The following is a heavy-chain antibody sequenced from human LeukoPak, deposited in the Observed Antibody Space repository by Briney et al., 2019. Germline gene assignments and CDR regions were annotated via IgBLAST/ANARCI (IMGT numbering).Heavy chain of an antibody. CDR2: IDPSDSYS. V-gene: IGHV5-10-1*01. Sequence: PGGSLRISSKGSGYSFTNYGISWVRQMPGKGLEWMGRIDPSDSYSNYGPSFQGHVTISADRSISTAYLQWRSLKASDTAMYYCARQLGYYDKRDYWGQGTLVTVAS. D-gene: IGHD3-22*01. CDR3: ARQLGYYDKRDY. CDR1: GYSFTNYG. J-gene: IGHJ4*02.